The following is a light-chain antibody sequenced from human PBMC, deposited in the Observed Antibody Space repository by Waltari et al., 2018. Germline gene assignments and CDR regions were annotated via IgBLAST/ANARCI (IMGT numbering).Light chain of an antibody. CDR3: QQRTDWLWT. CDR1: HSISKF. J-gene: IGKJ1*01. Sequence: EVVLTQSPATLSLSPGERATLSCRASHSISKFLAWYQQRPGQAPRLLIYDASDRPPGIPARFSGSGSGTDFTRTISSLEPEDFAVYYCQQRTDWLWTFGQGTKVEIK. V-gene: IGKV3-11*01. CDR2: DAS.